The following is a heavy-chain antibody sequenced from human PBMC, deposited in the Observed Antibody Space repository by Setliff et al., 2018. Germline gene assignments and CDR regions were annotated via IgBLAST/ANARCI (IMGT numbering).Heavy chain of an antibody. Sequence: PSETLSLTCTVSGVSISANHYWGWIRQPPGKGLEWIGSMYSSGSTYYNPSLKSRVTISVDTSQNQFSLKLSSVTAADTAAYYCASHPRVTIFGVVAFDYWGQGSLVTVSS. J-gene: IGHJ4*02. V-gene: IGHV4-39*01. CDR2: MYSSGST. CDR1: GVSISANHY. D-gene: IGHD3-3*01. CDR3: ASHPRVTIFGVVAFDY.